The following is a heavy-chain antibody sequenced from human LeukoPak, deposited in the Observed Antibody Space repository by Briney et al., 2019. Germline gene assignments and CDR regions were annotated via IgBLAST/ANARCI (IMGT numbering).Heavy chain of an antibody. D-gene: IGHD6-19*01. V-gene: IGHV3-33*03. CDR3: TTERGLGIAVPFA. CDR2: IWYGGSYK. CDR1: GFTFSSHG. J-gene: IGHJ5*02. Sequence: GGSLRLSCAASGFTFSSHGMSWVRQAPGKGLEWVAVIWYGGSYKYYADSVKGRFTISRDNSKNTLYLQMSSLRDEDTAVYYCTTERGLGIAVPFAWGAGALVTVSS.